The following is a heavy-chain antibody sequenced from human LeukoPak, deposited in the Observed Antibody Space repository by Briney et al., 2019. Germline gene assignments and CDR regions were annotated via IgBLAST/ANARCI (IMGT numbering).Heavy chain of an antibody. CDR3: ARGAGDSSGYYSSYPHY. V-gene: IGHV1-2*02. Sequence: ASVKVSCKASGYTFTGYYMHWVRQAPGQGLEWMGWINPNSGGTNYAQKFQGRVTMTRDTSISTAYMELSRLRSDDTAVYYCARGAGDSSGYYSSYPHYWGQGTLVTVSS. J-gene: IGHJ4*02. D-gene: IGHD3-22*01. CDR1: GYTFTGYY. CDR2: INPNSGGT.